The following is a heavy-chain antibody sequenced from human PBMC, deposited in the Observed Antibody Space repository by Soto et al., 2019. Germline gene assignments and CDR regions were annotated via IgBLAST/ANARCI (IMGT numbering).Heavy chain of an antibody. Sequence: EVQLVESGGGLAQPGGSLRLSCAASGFTFSGYSMNWVRQAPGKGLEWLSYISTTSSTIYYADSVKGRFTISRDNAKNSLSLQMNSLRAEHTAVYYCARDLDCGDDCYSSWGQGTLVTVSS. V-gene: IGHV3-48*01. CDR1: GFTFSGYS. J-gene: IGHJ5*02. CDR2: ISTTSSTI. CDR3: ARDLDCGDDCYSS. D-gene: IGHD2-21*02.